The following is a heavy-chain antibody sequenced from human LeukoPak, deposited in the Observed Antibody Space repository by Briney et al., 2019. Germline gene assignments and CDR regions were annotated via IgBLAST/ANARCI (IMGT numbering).Heavy chain of an antibody. J-gene: IGHJ4*02. CDR1: GFTVSSNH. Sequence: PGVSLRPSCAASGFTVSSNHMSWLRQAPGKGREWFSVIYSGGSTYYADSVKGRFTISRDNSKNTLYLQMNSLRAEDTAVYYCASHSSSWYGFDYWGQGTLVTVSS. CDR2: IYSGGST. CDR3: ASHSSSWYGFDY. V-gene: IGHV3-53*01. D-gene: IGHD6-13*01.